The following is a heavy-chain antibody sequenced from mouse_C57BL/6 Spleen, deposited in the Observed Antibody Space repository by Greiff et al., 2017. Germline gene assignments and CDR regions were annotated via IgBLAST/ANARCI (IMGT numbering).Heavy chain of an antibody. CDR2: IDPETGGT. V-gene: IGHV1-15*01. CDR1: GYTFTDYE. CDR3: TRGGRDYAMDY. Sequence: VQLQQSGAELVRPGASVTLSCKASGYTFTDYEMHWVKQTPVHGLEWIGAIDPETGGTDYNQKFKGKAILTADKSSSTAYMELRSLTSEDSAVYYCTRGGRDYAMDYWGQGTSVTVSS. J-gene: IGHJ4*01.